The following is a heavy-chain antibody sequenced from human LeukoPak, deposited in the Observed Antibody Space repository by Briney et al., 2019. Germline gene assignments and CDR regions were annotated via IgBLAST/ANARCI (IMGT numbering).Heavy chain of an antibody. CDR2: IVWDGEST. V-gene: IGHV3-43D*04. CDR3: AKDGSRGYSSTGYYMDA. Sequence: PGGSLRLSCAASGFIFDDYAMHWVRQAPGKGPEWVALIVWDGESTYYAASVRGRFIISRDNSDNSLYLQMNNLRAEDTAIYYCAKDGSRGYSSTGYYMDAWGKGTTVIVSS. CDR1: GFIFDDYA. D-gene: IGHD6-19*01. J-gene: IGHJ6*03.